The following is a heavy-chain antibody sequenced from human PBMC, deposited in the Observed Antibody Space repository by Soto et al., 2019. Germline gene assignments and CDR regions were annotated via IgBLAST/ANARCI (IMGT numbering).Heavy chain of an antibody. CDR1: GGTFSSYA. D-gene: IGHD3-22*01. Sequence: SLKVSCKASGGTFSSYAISWVLQAPGQGLEWMGGIIPIFGTANYAQKFQGRATITADESTSTAYMELSSLRSEDTAVYYCATYYYDSSGYFRGVADYWGQGTLVTVSS. CDR2: IIPIFGTA. CDR3: ATYYYDSSGYFRGVADY. V-gene: IGHV1-69*13. J-gene: IGHJ4*02.